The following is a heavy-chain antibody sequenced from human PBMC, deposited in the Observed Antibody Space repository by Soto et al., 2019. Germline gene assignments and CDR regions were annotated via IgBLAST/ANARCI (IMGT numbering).Heavy chain of an antibody. CDR2: ISGSGGST. D-gene: IGHD2-2*01. CDR3: AKAHVVVPYRYYYYGMDV. V-gene: IGHV3-23*01. Sequence: EVQLLESGGGLVQPGGSLRLSCAASGFTFSSYAMSWVRQAPGKGLEWVSAISGSGGSTYYADSVKGRFTISRDNSKNTLYLQMNSLRAEDTAVYYCAKAHVVVPYRYYYYGMDVWGQGTTVTVSS. J-gene: IGHJ6*02. CDR1: GFTFSSYA.